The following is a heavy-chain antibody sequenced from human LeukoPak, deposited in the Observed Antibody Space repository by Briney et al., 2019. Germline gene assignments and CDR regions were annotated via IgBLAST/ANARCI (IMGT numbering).Heavy chain of an antibody. D-gene: IGHD1-26*01. CDR2: ISSSGSTI. CDR1: GFTFSDYY. J-gene: IGHJ4*02. Sequence: GGSLRLSCTASGFTFSDYYMSWIRQAPGKGLEWGSYISSSGSTIYYADSVKGRFTISRDNAKNSLYLQMNSLRAEDTAVYYCARVDEWELPYFDYWGQGTLVTVSS. V-gene: IGHV3-11*01. CDR3: ARVDEWELPYFDY.